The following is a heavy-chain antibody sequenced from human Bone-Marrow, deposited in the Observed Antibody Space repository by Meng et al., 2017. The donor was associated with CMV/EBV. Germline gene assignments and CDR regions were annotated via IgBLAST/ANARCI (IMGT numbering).Heavy chain of an antibody. J-gene: IGHJ6*02. V-gene: IGHV4-39*07. CDR3: ARVYSSSTYYYYYGMDV. D-gene: IGHD6-6*01. Sequence: SETLSLTCTVSGGSISSSSYYWGWIRQPPGKGLEWIGSIYYSGSTYYNPSLKSRVTISVDTSKNQFSLKLSSVTAADTAVYYCARVYSSSTYYYYYGMDVWGQGTTVTVPS. CDR1: GGSISSSSYY. CDR2: IYYSGST.